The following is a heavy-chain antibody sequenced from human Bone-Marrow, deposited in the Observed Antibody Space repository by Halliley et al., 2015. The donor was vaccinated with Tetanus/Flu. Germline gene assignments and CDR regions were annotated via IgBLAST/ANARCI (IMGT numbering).Heavy chain of an antibody. J-gene: IGHJ4*02. CDR1: GFTFSSYT. D-gene: IGHD3-10*01. Sequence: SLRLSCVASGFTFSSYTMHWIRQAPGNGLEYVSAINNDGGRTYYVNSVKGRFTVSRDNSKNTLYLQMGSLRVEDMAVYYCAREPRFGDLDYWGQGTLVTVSS. CDR2: INNDGGRT. CDR3: AREPRFGDLDY. V-gene: IGHV3-64*01.